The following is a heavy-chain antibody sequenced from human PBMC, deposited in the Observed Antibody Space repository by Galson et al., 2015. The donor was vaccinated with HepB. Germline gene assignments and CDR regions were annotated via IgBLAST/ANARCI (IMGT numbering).Heavy chain of an antibody. CDR3: VRGDYYDSPRFFDY. Sequence: SLRLSCAASAFDFRNFGMHWVRQAPGKGLKWVAVISFDGSKTYYTDSVKGRFTISRDNSKNTLYLQMNSLRPEDTAVYYCVRGDYYDSPRFFDYWGQGTLVTVSS. CDR2: ISFDGSKT. J-gene: IGHJ4*02. V-gene: IGHV3-30*03. D-gene: IGHD3-22*01. CDR1: AFDFRNFG.